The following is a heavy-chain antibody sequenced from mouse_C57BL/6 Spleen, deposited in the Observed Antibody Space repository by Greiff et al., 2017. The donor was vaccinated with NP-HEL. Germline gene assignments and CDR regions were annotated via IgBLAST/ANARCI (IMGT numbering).Heavy chain of an antibody. J-gene: IGHJ4*01. CDR2: IYPGSGST. V-gene: IGHV1-55*01. Sequence: QVQLQQPGAELVKPGASVKMSCKASGYTFTSYWITWVKQRPGQGLEWIGDIYPGSGSTNYNEKFKSKATLTVDTSASTADMQLSSLTSEDSAVYYCARSGGYGYGYYAMDYWGQGTSVTVSS. D-gene: IGHD2-2*01. CDR1: GYTFTSYW. CDR3: ARSGGYGYGYYAMDY.